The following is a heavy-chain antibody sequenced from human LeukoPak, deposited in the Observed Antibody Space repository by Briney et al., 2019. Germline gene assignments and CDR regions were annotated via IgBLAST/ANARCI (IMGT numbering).Heavy chain of an antibody. CDR1: GFTFSSYW. CDR3: ARDADIAAAGSAFDI. D-gene: IGHD6-13*01. Sequence: GGSLRPSCAASGFTFSSYWMSWVRQAPGKGLEWVANIKQDGSEKYYVDSVKGRFTISRDNAKNSLYLQMNSLRAEDTAVYYCARDADIAAAGSAFDIWGQGTMVTVSS. CDR2: IKQDGSEK. J-gene: IGHJ3*02. V-gene: IGHV3-7*03.